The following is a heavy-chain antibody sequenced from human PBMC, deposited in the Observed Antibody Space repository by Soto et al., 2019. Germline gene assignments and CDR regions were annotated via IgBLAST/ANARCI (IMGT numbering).Heavy chain of an antibody. V-gene: IGHV4-30-4*01. Sequence: QVQLQESGPGLVKPSQTLSLTCTVSGGSISSGDYYWSWIRQPPGKGLEWIGYIYYSGSTYHNPSLKSRVTISVDTSKNQFSLKLSSVTAADTAVYYCARGCSGGSCYSSFDYWGQGTLVTVSS. CDR1: GGSISSGDYY. D-gene: IGHD2-15*01. J-gene: IGHJ4*02. CDR2: IYYSGST. CDR3: ARGCSGGSCYSSFDY.